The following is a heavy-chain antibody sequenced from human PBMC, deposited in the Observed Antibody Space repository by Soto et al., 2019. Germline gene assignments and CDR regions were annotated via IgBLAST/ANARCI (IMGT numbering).Heavy chain of an antibody. CDR2: IYSSGST. D-gene: IGHD6-6*01. CDR3: AREDAARIERWFDA. J-gene: IGHJ5*02. CDR1: GGSIISASYS. Sequence: SEILSLTCAVSGGSIISASYSWNLIRQSPGRGLEWIGHIYSSGSTYYNPSLKSRVSISVDTSNNQFSLKLTSVTAADTAVYFCAREDAARIERWFDAWGQGILVTVSS. V-gene: IGHV4-31*11.